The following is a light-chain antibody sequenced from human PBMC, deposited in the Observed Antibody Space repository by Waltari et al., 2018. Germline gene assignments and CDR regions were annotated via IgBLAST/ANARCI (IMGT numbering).Light chain of an antibody. Sequence: QSVLTQPPSVSGAPGQRVTISCTGSSSNIGAGYDVHWYQQLPGTAPKLLIYGNGSRPSGVPDRFSGSKAGTSASRAITGLQAEDEADYYCQSYDSSLSGVVFGGGTKLTVL. CDR3: QSYDSSLSGVV. CDR1: SSNIGAGYD. CDR2: GNG. V-gene: IGLV1-40*01. J-gene: IGLJ2*01.